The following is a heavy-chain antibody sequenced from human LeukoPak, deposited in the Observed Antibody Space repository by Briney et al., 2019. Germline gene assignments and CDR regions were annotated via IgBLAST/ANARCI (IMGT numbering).Heavy chain of an antibody. CDR1: GGSFSGYY. CDR2: IYYSGST. V-gene: IGHV4-34*01. CDR3: ARVGAKYSSSYYFDY. D-gene: IGHD6-6*01. Sequence: SETLSLTCAVYGGSFSGYYWSWIRQPPGKGLEWIGSIYYSGSTYYNPSLKSRVTISVDTSKNQFSLKLSSVTAADTAVYYCARVGAKYSSSYYFDYWGQGTLVTVSS. J-gene: IGHJ4*02.